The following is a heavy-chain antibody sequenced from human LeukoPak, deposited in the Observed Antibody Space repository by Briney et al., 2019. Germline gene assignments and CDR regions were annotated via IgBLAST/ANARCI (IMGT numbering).Heavy chain of an antibody. CDR3: AKLDSSSLGLRN. V-gene: IGHV4-39*07. CDR1: AGSISSSSYD. D-gene: IGHD2-15*01. J-gene: IGHJ4*02. CDR2: IDYAGNT. Sequence: SETLSLTCPVYAGSISSSSYDWGWIRQPPGKGLELIGYIDYAGNTHYNPSLKTRASMSVETYKNQVSLNLRSENAADTALYYCAKLDSSSLGLRNWGQGSMVSVCS.